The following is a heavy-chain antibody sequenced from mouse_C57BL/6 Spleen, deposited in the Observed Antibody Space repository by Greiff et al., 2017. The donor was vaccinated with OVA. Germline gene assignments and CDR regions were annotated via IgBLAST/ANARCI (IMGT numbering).Heavy chain of an antibody. Sequence: EVKVEESGGGLVQPGGSMKLSCVASGFTFSNYWMNWVRQSPEKGLEWVAQIRLKSDNYATHYAESVKGRFTISRDDSKSSVYLQMNNLRAEDTGMYYCTGWYFDVWGTGTTVTVSS. V-gene: IGHV6-3*01. J-gene: IGHJ1*03. CDR3: TGWYFDV. CDR1: GFTFSNYW. CDR2: IRLKSDNYAT.